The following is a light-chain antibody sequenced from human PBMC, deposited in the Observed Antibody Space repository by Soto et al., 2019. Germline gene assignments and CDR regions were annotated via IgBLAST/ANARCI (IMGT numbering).Light chain of an antibody. CDR1: QSVISN. Sequence: EIVMTQCPATLSVSPGERATLAFSASQSVISNLDCYQQKPRQTPKLLIYVAATSATGLPARFTGSGSGTDFTLTISSLQSEGLAVYYCHQSNVWALTSGGGNKGEFK. V-gene: IGKV3-15*01. CDR2: VAA. CDR3: HQSNVWALT. J-gene: IGKJ4*01.